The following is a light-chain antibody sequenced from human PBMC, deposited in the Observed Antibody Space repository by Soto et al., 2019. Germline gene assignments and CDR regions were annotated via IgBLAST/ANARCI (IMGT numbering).Light chain of an antibody. CDR1: QSVSSSY. J-gene: IGKJ4*01. Sequence: EIVLTQSPGTLSLSPGERVTLSCRASQSVSSSYLAWYQQKPGQAPRLLILAASQRAAGVPARFRGSGSGTDFTLTISSLEPEDFAVYYCQERSGWPRGTFGGGTKVEIK. CDR3: QERSGWPRGT. CDR2: AAS. V-gene: IGKV3D-20*02.